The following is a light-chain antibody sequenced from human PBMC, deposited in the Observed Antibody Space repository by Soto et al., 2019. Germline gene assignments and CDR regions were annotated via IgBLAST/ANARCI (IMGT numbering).Light chain of an antibody. CDR2: EVS. Sequence: QTVVTQPASVSGSPGQSITISCTGTNSDVGGYNYVSWYQHHPGKAPKLLIYEVSNRPSGVSNRFSGSKSGNTASLTISGLQAEDEADYYCSSYRLSATPWVFGGGTKLTVL. CDR3: SSYRLSATPWV. J-gene: IGLJ3*02. CDR1: NSDVGGYNY. V-gene: IGLV2-14*01.